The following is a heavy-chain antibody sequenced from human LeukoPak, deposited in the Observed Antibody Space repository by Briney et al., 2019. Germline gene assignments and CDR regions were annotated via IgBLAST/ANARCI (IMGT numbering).Heavy chain of an antibody. V-gene: IGHV3-11*01. CDR2: ISSSGSTI. J-gene: IGHJ4*02. D-gene: IGHD3-10*01. Sequence: PGGSLRLSCAASGFTFSDYYMSWIRQAPGKGLEWVSYISSSGSTIYYADSVKSRFTISRDNAKNSLYLQMNSLRAEDTAVYYCATSLLWFGELSSLDYWGQGTLVTVSS. CDR1: GFTFSDYY. CDR3: ATSLLWFGELSSLDY.